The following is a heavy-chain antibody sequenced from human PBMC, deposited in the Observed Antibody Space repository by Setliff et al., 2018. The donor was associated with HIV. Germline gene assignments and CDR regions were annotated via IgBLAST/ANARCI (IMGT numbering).Heavy chain of an antibody. V-gene: IGHV3-7*03. Sequence: GSLRLSCIASGFSFNNYYMTWVRQAPGKGLEWVGNIKSDGTEKNYADSVRGRFTISRDNTKNTLYLQMNSLRAEDTAVYYCAKFFGGYGDYMGFDYWGQGTLVTVSS. J-gene: IGHJ4*02. D-gene: IGHD4-17*01. CDR1: GFSFNNYY. CDR2: IKSDGTEK. CDR3: AKFFGGYGDYMGFDY.